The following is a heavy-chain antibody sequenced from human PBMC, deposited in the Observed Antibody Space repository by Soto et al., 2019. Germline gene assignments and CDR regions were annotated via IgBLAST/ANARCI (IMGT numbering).Heavy chain of an antibody. CDR3: ARGHLTMVTSFWFDP. Sequence: PSETLSLTCTVSGGSISSGDYYWSWIRQPPGKGLEWIGYIYYSGSTYYNPSLKSRVTISVDTSKNQFSLKLSSVTAADTAVYYCARGHLTMVTSFWFDPWGQGTLVTVSS. CDR1: GGSISSGDYY. CDR2: IYYSGST. J-gene: IGHJ5*02. D-gene: IGHD3-10*01. V-gene: IGHV4-30-4*01.